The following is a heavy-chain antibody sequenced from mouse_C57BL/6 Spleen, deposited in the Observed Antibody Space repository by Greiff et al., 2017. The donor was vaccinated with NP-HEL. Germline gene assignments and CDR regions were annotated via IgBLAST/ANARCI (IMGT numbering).Heavy chain of an antibody. V-gene: IGHV5-17*01. D-gene: IGHD2-12*01. Sequence: EVQLVESGGGLVKPGGSLKLSCAASGFTFSDYGMHWVRQAPAKGLEWVAYISSGSSTIYYADTVKGRFTISRDNAKNTLFLQMTSLRSEDTAMYYCARGGTTDPSWFAYWGQGTLVTVSA. CDR1: GFTFSDYG. J-gene: IGHJ3*01. CDR2: ISSGSSTI. CDR3: ARGGTTDPSWFAY.